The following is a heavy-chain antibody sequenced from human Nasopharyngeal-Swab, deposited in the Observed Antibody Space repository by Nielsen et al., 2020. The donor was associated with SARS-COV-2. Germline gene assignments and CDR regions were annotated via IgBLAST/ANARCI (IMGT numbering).Heavy chain of an antibody. CDR2: ISWNSGSI. CDR1: GFTFDDYA. J-gene: IGHJ5*02. D-gene: IGHD2-2*01. V-gene: IGHV3-9*01. Sequence: SLKISCAASGFTFDDYATHWVRQAPGKGLEWVSGISWNSGSIGYADSVKGRFTISRDNAKNSLYLQMNSLRAEDTALYYCAKGKEAIVVVPGILNWFDPWGQGTLVTVSS. CDR3: AKGKEAIVVVPGILNWFDP.